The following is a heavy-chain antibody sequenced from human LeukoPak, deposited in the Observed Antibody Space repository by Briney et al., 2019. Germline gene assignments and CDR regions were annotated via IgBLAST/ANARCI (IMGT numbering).Heavy chain of an antibody. J-gene: IGHJ4*02. CDR2: IYYSGST. Sequence: KSLETLSVSCTVSGDSISGSSYYCGWIRQPPGKGLEWLGCIYYSGSTYYNPALKSRVIISVDTSKNQFSLKLSSVTAADTTVYYCARRVLYSSSWVRYYYFDYWGRGTLVTVSS. V-gene: IGHV4-39*01. D-gene: IGHD6-13*01. CDR1: GDSISGSSYY. CDR3: ARRVLYSSSWVRYYYFDY.